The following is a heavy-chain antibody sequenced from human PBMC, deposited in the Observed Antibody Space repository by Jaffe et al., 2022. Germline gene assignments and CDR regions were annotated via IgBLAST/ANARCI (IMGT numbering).Heavy chain of an antibody. D-gene: IGHD3-16*02. J-gene: IGHJ4*02. CDR2: IYTSGTT. V-gene: IGHV4-61*02. Sequence: QVQLQESGPGLVKPSQTLSLTCTVSGGSIGSGSYYWNWIRQPAGKGLEWIGRIYTSGTTNYSPALKSRVTISLDTSKNQFSLRLSSVTAADTAVYYCARGRLQDYDYSWGSYRPLFDYWGQGALVTVSS. CDR3: ARGRLQDYDYSWGSYRPLFDY. CDR1: GGSIGSGSYY.